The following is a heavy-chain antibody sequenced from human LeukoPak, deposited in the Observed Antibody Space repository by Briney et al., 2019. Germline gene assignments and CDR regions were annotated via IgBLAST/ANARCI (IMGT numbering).Heavy chain of an antibody. CDR3: ALGAPIPYSSSWNY. CDR1: GYTFTSYD. J-gene: IGHJ4*02. CDR2: INPNSGVT. V-gene: IGHV1-2*02. Sequence: ASVKVSCKASGYTFTSYDINWVRQAPGQGLELMGWINPNSGVTNYAQKFQGRVTMTRDTSISTAYMEVSRLISDDTAVYYCALGAPIPYSSSWNYWGQGTLVTVSS. D-gene: IGHD6-13*01.